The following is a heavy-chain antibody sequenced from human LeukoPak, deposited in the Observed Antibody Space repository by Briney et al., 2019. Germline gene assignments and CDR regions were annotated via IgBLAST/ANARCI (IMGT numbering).Heavy chain of an antibody. J-gene: IGHJ4*02. V-gene: IGHV3-74*01. Sequence: QPGGSLRLSCAASGFTFSSYWMHWVRQAPGKGLVWVSRINSDGSSTSYADSVKGRFTISRDNAKNTLYLQMNSLRAEDTAVYYCARDFVGCSGGSCYNSFDYWGQGTLVTVSS. CDR3: ARDFVGCSGGSCYNSFDY. CDR1: GFTFSSYW. CDR2: INSDGSST. D-gene: IGHD2-15*01.